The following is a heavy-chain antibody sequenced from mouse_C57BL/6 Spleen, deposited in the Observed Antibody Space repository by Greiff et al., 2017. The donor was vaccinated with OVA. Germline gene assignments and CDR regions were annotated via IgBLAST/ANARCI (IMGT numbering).Heavy chain of an antibody. CDR2: IYPGDGDT. J-gene: IGHJ2*01. CDR3: ARDYGSLFDY. CDR1: GYAFSSSW. V-gene: IGHV1-82*01. Sequence: QVQLQQSGPELVKPGASVKISCKASGYAFSSSWMNWVKQRPGKGLEWIGRIYPGDGDTNYNGKFKGKATLTADKSSSTAYMQLSSLTSEDSAVYIYARDYGSLFDYWGQGTTLTVSS. D-gene: IGHD1-1*01.